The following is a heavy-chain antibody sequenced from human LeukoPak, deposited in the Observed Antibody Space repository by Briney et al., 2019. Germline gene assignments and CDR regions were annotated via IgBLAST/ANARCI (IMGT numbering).Heavy chain of an antibody. V-gene: IGHV7-4-1*02. CDR1: GYTFTRYP. J-gene: IGHJ4*02. CDR2: INTSTGNP. Sequence: ASVKVSCKASGYTFTRYPINWVRQAPGQGLEWMGWINTSTGNPTYAQGFTGRFVFSLDTSVSTAYLQISSLKAEDTAVYYCARTASGNYGNFDLWGQGTLVTVSS. D-gene: IGHD1-26*01. CDR3: ARTASGNYGNFDL.